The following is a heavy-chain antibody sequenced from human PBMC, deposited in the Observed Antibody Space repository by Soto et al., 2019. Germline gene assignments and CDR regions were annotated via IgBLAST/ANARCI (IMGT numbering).Heavy chain of an antibody. CDR2: ISYDGSNK. V-gene: IGHV3-30*18. D-gene: IGHD3-9*01. Sequence: QVQLVESGGGVVQPGRSLRLSCAASGFTFSSYGMHWVRQAPGKGLEWVAVISYDGSNKYYADSVKGRFTIYRDNSKNTLYLQMNSLRAEDTAVYYCAKDRRDYDILTGYYIYDYWGQGTLVTVSS. J-gene: IGHJ4*02. CDR3: AKDRRDYDILTGYYIYDY. CDR1: GFTFSSYG.